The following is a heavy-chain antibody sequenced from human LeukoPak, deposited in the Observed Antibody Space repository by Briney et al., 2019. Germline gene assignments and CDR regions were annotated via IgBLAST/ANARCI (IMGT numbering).Heavy chain of an antibody. J-gene: IGHJ4*02. CDR3: ARHHSLEYYDSSGPKYYFDY. Sequence: GESLKISCKSSGNNFRKHWIAWVRQMPGKGLELMGYIYPGDSDTRYSPSFQGHVTISADKSISTAYLQWSSLKASDTAMYYCARHHSLEYYDSSGPKYYFDYWGQGTLVTVSS. D-gene: IGHD3-22*01. CDR1: GNNFRKHW. V-gene: IGHV5-51*01. CDR2: IYPGDSDT.